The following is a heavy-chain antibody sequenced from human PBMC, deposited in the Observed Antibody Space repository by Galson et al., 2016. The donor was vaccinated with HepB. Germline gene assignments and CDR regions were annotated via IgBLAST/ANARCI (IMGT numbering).Heavy chain of an antibody. V-gene: IGHV3-30*18. CDR1: GFTFSSYG. CDR3: AKPLGDVLTGPFDY. Sequence: SLRLSCAASGFTFSSYGMHWVRQAPGKGLEWVAVILYDGTTKYYAGSVKGRFTISRDNSKNTLYLQMNSLGAEDTAVYYCAKPLGDVLTGPFDYWGQGTLVTVSS. D-gene: IGHD3-9*01. J-gene: IGHJ4*02. CDR2: ILYDGTTK.